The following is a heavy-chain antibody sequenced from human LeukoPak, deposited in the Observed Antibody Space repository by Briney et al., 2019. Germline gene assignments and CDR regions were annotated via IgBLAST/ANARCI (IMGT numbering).Heavy chain of an antibody. Sequence: VASVKVSCKASGYTFTSYDINWVRQATGQGLEWMGWMNPNSGNTGYAQKFQGRVTMTRNTSISTAYMELSSLRSEDTAVYYCARAADYGSGSYYIDYYYMDVWGKGTTVTISS. V-gene: IGHV1-8*01. CDR3: ARAADYGSGSYYIDYYYMDV. CDR2: MNPNSGNT. J-gene: IGHJ6*03. CDR1: GYTFTSYD. D-gene: IGHD3-10*01.